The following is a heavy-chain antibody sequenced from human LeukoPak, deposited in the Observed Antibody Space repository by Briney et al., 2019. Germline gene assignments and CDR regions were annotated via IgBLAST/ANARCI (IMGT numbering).Heavy chain of an antibody. J-gene: IGHJ4*02. V-gene: IGHV3-48*04. CDR3: ARVYDVLTGGFDY. CDR1: GFTFRRYD. D-gene: IGHD3-9*01. Sequence: QSGGSLRLSCAASGFTFRRYDMNWVRQAPGKGLEWVSFISSSSITIHYGDPVKGRFTISRNNARDILYLQMDSLRVEDTAIYYCARVYDVLTGGFDYWGQGVPVTVSS. CDR2: ISSSSITI.